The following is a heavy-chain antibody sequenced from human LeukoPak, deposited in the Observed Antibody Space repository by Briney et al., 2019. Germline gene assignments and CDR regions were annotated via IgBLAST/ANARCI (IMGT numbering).Heavy chain of an antibody. CDR3: AKSLGTGAPYDY. CDR2: INADGSVK. Sequence: TGGSLRLSYAALGFTFSSNWMSWVRQAPGKGLEWVATINADGSVKHYVDSVKGRFTISRDNAENSLSLQMDTLRAEDTAVYYCAKSLGTGAPYDYWGQGTLVTVSS. V-gene: IGHV3-7*01. CDR1: GFTFSSNW. D-gene: IGHD1-1*01. J-gene: IGHJ4*02.